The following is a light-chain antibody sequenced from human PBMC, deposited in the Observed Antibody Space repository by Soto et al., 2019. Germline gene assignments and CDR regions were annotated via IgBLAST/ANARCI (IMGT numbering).Light chain of an antibody. CDR1: QGISTW. V-gene: IGKV1-12*01. CDR2: TAS. CDR3: QQASSFPWT. Sequence: DIQMTQSPSSVSASVGDRVTITCRASQGISTWLAWYQQKPGKAPKLLIYTASRLQSGVPSRFSGSGSGTNFTITISSLQPEDFATFYCQQASSFPWTFGQGTTVENK. J-gene: IGKJ1*01.